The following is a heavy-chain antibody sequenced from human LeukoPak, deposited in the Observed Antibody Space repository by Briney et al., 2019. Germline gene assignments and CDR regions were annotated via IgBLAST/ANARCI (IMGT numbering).Heavy chain of an antibody. CDR1: GFTFSSYE. CDR2: ISSSGSTI. D-gene: IGHD3-22*01. V-gene: IGHV3-48*03. J-gene: IGHJ4*02. CDR3: AKDVLVRYYDSIGYYCDS. Sequence: GGSLRLSCAASGFTFSSYEMNWVRQAPGKGLEWVSYISSSGSTIYYADSVKGRFTISRDNAKNSLYPQMNSLRAEDTAVYYCAKDVLVRYYDSIGYYCDSWGQGTLVTVSS.